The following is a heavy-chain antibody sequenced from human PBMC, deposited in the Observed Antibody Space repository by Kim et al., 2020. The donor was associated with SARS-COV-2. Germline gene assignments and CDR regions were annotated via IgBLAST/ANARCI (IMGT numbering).Heavy chain of an antibody. CDR3: AKARGRYCSSTSCYTPFDY. D-gene: IGHD2-2*01. CDR2: ISYDGSNK. J-gene: IGHJ4*02. Sequence: GGSLRLSCAASGFTFSSYGMHWVRQAPGKGLEWVAVISYDGSNKYYADSVKGRFTISRDNSKNTLYLQMNSLRAEDTAVYYCAKARGRYCSSTSCYTPFDYWGQGTLVTVSS. V-gene: IGHV3-30*18. CDR1: GFTFSSYG.